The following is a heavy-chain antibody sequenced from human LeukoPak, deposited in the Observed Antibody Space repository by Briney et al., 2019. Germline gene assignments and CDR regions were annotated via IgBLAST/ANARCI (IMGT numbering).Heavy chain of an antibody. Sequence: SETLSLTCTVSGGSISSSGYYWGWIRQPPGKGLEWIGSIYYSGSTYYNPSLKSRVTISVDTSKNQFSLKLSSVTAADTAVYYCARQLETYYYDSSGTLPFDYWGQGTLVTVSS. CDR3: ARQLETYYYDSSGTLPFDY. V-gene: IGHV4-39*01. CDR2: IYYSGST. CDR1: GGSISSSGYY. D-gene: IGHD3-22*01. J-gene: IGHJ4*02.